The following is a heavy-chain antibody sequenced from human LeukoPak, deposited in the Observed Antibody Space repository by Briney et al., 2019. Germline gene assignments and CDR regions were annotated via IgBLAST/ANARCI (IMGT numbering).Heavy chain of an antibody. D-gene: IGHD2-8*01. CDR2: ISPSGGSP. CDR1: GYTFISYY. CDR3: AREDVVLVDAVRYYYYGMDV. V-gene: IGHV1-46*01. Sequence: ASVKVSCKASGYTFISYYMHWVRQAPGQGLEWMGIISPSGGSPSYAQKFQDRVTMTRDTSTSTVYMELSSLKSEDTAVYYCAREDVVLVDAVRYYYYGMDVWGQGTTVTVSS. J-gene: IGHJ6*02.